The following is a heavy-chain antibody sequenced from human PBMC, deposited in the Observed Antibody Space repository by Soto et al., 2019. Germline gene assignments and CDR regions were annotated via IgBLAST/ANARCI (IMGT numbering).Heavy chain of an antibody. CDR3: AKDHSSSWSYFDY. V-gene: IGHV3-23*01. J-gene: IGHJ4*02. CDR1: GFTFSSYA. D-gene: IGHD6-13*01. Sequence: PGGSLGLSCAASGFTFSSYAMSWVRQAPGKGLEWVSAISGSGSSTYYADSVKGRFTISRDNSKNTLYLQMNSLRAEDTAVYYCAKDHSSSWSYFDYWGQGTPVTVSS. CDR2: ISGSGSST.